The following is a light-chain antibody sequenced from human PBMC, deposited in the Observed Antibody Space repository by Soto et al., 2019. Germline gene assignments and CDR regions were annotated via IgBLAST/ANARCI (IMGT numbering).Light chain of an antibody. CDR1: QSVSSY. CDR3: QQRSNWQLT. CDR2: DAS. Sequence: EIVVTQSPATLSLSPGERATLSCRASQSVSSYLAWYQQKPGQAPRLLIYDASNRATGIPARFSGSGSGTDFTLTISSLEPEDFAVYYCQQRSNWQLTFGGGTKVDI. V-gene: IGKV3-11*01. J-gene: IGKJ4*01.